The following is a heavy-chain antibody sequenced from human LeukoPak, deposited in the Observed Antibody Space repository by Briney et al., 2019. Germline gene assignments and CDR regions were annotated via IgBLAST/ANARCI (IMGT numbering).Heavy chain of an antibody. Sequence: PSETLSLTCAVYGGSFSGYYWSWIRQPPGKGLEWIGEINHSGSTNYNPSLKSRVTISVDTSKNQFSLKLSSVTAADTAVYYCARLRVAPGFELWGRGTLVTVSS. V-gene: IGHV4-34*01. D-gene: IGHD3-22*01. CDR3: ARLRVAPGFEL. CDR1: GGSFSGYY. J-gene: IGHJ2*01. CDR2: INHSGST.